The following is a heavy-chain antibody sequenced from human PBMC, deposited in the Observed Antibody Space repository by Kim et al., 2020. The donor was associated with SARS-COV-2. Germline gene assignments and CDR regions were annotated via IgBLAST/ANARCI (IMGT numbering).Heavy chain of an antibody. V-gene: IGHV1-3*01. CDR2: INAGNGNT. CDR3: SRDPVRFGELSKRYAWFDP. CDR1: GYTFTSYA. J-gene: IGHJ5*02. D-gene: IGHD3-10*01. Sequence: ASVKVSCKASGYTFTSYAMHWVRQAPGQRLEWMGWINAGNGNTKYSQKFQGIVTITRDTSASTAYMELSSLRSEDTAVYYCSRDPVRFGELSKRYAWFDPWGQGTLVTVSS.